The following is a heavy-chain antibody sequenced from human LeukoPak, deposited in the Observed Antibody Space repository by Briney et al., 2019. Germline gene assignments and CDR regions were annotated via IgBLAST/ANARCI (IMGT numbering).Heavy chain of an antibody. CDR1: GFTVSSNY. CDR3: ARDQREIDGYVYYHYGMDV. CDR2: IYSGGST. V-gene: IGHV3-66*01. D-gene: IGHD3-16*01. Sequence: GGSLRLSCAASGFTVSSNYMSWVRQAPGKGLEWVSVIYSGGSTYYADSVKGRFTISRDNSKNTLYLQMNSLRAEDTAVYYCARDQREIDGYVYYHYGMDVWGQGTTVTVSS. J-gene: IGHJ6*02.